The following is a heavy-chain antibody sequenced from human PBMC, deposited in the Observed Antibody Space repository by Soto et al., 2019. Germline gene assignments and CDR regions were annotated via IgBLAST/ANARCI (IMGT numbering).Heavy chain of an antibody. CDR3: AIFQYYDFWSGYYNYYGMDV. CDR2: IYPGDSDT. V-gene: IGHV5-51*01. CDR1: GYSFTSYW. Sequence: PGESLKISCKGSGYSFTSYWIGWVRQMPGKGLEWMGIIYPGDSDTRYSPSFQGQVTISADKSISTAYLQWSSLKASDTAMYYCAIFQYYDFWSGYYNYYGMDVWGQGTTVTVSS. D-gene: IGHD3-3*01. J-gene: IGHJ6*02.